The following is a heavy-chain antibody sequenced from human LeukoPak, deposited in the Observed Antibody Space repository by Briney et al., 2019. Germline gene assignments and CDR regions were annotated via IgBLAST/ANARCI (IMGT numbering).Heavy chain of an antibody. D-gene: IGHD4-17*01. CDR2: ISYDGSNK. V-gene: IGHV3-30*18. CDR3: AKGDYGDYPTDAFDN. J-gene: IGHJ3*02. Sequence: GGSLRLSCAASGFTFSSYGMHWVRQAPGKGLEWVAVISYDGSNKYYADSVKGRFTISRDNSKNTLYLQMNSLRAEDTAVYYCAKGDYGDYPTDAFDNWGQGTMVTVSS. CDR1: GFTFSSYG.